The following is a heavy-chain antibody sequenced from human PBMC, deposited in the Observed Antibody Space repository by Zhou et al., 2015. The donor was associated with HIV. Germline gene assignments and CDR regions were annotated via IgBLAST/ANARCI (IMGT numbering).Heavy chain of an antibody. CDR3: AKESYTSGGLDY. CDR2: ISWNGGRT. Sequence: EVQLVESGGGLVQPGRSLRLSCGASGFTFHDHAMHWVRQAPGRGLEWVSGISWNGGRTGYADSVKGRFTISRDDAKNSLYLQMNSLRAEDTALYYCAKESYTSGGLDYWGQGTLVTVSS. D-gene: IGHD6-25*01. V-gene: IGHV3-9*01. J-gene: IGHJ4*02. CDR1: GFTFHDHA.